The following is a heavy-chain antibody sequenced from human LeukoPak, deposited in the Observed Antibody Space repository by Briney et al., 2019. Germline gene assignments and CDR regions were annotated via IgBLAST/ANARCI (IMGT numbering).Heavy chain of an antibody. CDR2: IYYSGST. J-gene: IGHJ4*02. Sequence: SETLSLTCTVSGGSISSYYWSWIRQPPGKGLEWIGYIYYSGSTNYNPSLKSRVTISVDTSKNQFSLKLSSVTAADTAVYYCARNRDSGWSTHFDYWGQGTLVTVSS. D-gene: IGHD6-19*01. CDR1: GGSISSYY. CDR3: ARNRDSGWSTHFDY. V-gene: IGHV4-59*01.